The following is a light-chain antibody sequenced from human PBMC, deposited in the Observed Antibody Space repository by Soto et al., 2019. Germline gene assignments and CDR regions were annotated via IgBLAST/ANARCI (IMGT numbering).Light chain of an antibody. J-gene: IGKJ1*01. Sequence: EIVLTQSPGTLSLSPGETATLSCRASQSVSSSDLAWYQQKPGQAPRLLIYGASSRATGIPDRFSGSGSGTDFTLTISSLEPEDFAVYYCQQYGRSPPRTFGQGTKVEIK. CDR2: GAS. V-gene: IGKV3-20*01. CDR3: QQYGRSPPRT. CDR1: QSVSSSD.